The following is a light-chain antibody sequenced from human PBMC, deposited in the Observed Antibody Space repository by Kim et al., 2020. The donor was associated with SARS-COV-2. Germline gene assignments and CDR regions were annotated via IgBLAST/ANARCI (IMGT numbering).Light chain of an antibody. CDR3: LLSYSGGGV. CDR2: DTS. Sequence: QSVVTQDPSLTVSPGGTVTLTCGSSTRAVTSGHYPSCFQQKPAQAPRTLIYDTSNKHPWTPARFSGPLLAGKAALTLSGAQPEDEAEYYCLLSYSGGGVFGGGTQLTVL. CDR1: TRAVTSGHY. J-gene: IGLJ2*01. V-gene: IGLV7-46*01.